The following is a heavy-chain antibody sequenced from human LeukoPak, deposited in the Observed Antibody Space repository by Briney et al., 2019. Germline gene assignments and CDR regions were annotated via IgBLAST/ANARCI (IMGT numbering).Heavy chain of an antibody. CDR1: GGSISSYY. Sequence: SETLSLTCTVSGGSISSYYWSWIRQPPGKGLEWIGYIYYSGSTNYNPSLKSRVTISVDTSKNQFSLKLSSVTAADTAVYYCARSALGELVPEFDYWGQGTLVTVSS. CDR2: IYYSGST. D-gene: IGHD6-6*01. CDR3: ARSALGELVPEFDY. V-gene: IGHV4-59*01. J-gene: IGHJ4*02.